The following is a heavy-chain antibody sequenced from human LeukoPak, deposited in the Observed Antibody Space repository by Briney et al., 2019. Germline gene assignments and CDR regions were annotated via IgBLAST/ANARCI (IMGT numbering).Heavy chain of an antibody. Sequence: SETLSLTCTVSGYSISSGYYWGWIRQPPGKGLKWIGSIYHSGSTYYNPSLKSRVTISVDTSKNQFSLKLSSVTAADTAVYYCARDGPNHSGSHEEDYFDYWGQGTLVTVSS. J-gene: IGHJ4*02. CDR3: ARDGPNHSGSHEEDYFDY. D-gene: IGHD1-26*01. V-gene: IGHV4-38-2*02. CDR2: IYHSGST. CDR1: GYSISSGYY.